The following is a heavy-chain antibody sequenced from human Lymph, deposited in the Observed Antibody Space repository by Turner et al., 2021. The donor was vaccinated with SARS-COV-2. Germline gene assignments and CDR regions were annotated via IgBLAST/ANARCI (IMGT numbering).Heavy chain of an antibody. Sequence: VQLVESGGGVVPPGRSLSLSCAASGFTFNNYPRHWVRQAPGKGLEWVAVISYDGSNKYDADSVKGRFTISRDNSKNTLYLQMNSLRAEDTAVYYCARDSSGSGTLDYWGQGTLVTVSS. J-gene: IGHJ4*02. V-gene: IGHV3-30-3*01. CDR3: ARDSSGSGTLDY. CDR1: GFTFNNYP. CDR2: ISYDGSNK. D-gene: IGHD3-10*01.